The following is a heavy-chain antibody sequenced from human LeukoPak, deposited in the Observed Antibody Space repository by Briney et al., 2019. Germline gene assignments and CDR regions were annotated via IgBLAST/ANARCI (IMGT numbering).Heavy chain of an antibody. Sequence: KSSETLSLTCTVSGGSISSYYWSWIRQPPGKGLEWIWYIYYSGSTNYNPSLKSRVTISVDTSKNQVSLKLSSVTAADTAVYYCARLARYYDILTGYSPSFFDYWGQGTLVTVSS. CDR2: IYYSGST. V-gene: IGHV4-59*08. D-gene: IGHD3-9*01. CDR1: GGSISSYY. J-gene: IGHJ4*02. CDR3: ARLARYYDILTGYSPSFFDY.